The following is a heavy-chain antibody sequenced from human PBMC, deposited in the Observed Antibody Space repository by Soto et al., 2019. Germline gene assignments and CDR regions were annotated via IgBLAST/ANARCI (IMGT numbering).Heavy chain of an antibody. J-gene: IGHJ4*02. CDR2: IWSGGSNE. CDR1: GFTFSSYG. CDR3: ARGPGTSYFDY. Sequence: QVQLVESGGGVVQPGRSLRLSCAASGFTFSSYGMHWVRQAPGKGLEWVAVIWSGGSNENYADSVKGRFTISRDNXXXXXXXXXXXXXXXXXXXYYCARGPGTSYFDYWGQGSLVTVSS. D-gene: IGHD2-2*01. V-gene: IGHV3-33*01.